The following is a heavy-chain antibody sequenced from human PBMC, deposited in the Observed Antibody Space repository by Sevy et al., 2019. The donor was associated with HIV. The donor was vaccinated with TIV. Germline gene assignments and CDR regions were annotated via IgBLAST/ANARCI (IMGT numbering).Heavy chain of an antibody. CDR2: ISGISNYI. V-gene: IGHV3-21*01. D-gene: IGHD2-2*02. CDR3: ARNNCSITNCYMGDVFDI. CDR1: GFTFSSYS. Sequence: GGSLRLSCAASGFTFSSYSMNWVRQAPGKGLEWVSSISGISNYIYYADSMKGRFTVSRDNARTSLYLQMNSLRAEDTVVYYCARNNCSITNCYMGDVFDIWGQGTMVTVSS. J-gene: IGHJ3*02.